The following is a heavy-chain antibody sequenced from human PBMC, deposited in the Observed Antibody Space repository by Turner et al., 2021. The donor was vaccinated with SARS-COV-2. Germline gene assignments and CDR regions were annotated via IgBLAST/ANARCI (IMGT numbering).Heavy chain of an antibody. CDR1: GITFSSHG. CDR3: ARLDDSGHWGAFDI. Sequence: QVQLVESGGGVVQPGRSLRLSCAASGITFSSHGMHWVRQAPGKGLEWVAVIWNDGSHKYYADSVKGRFTISRDNSKNMVYLQMNSLRAEDTAVYYCARLDDSGHWGAFDIWGQGTMVTVSS. CDR2: IWNDGSHK. J-gene: IGHJ3*02. V-gene: IGHV3-33*01. D-gene: IGHD3-22*01.